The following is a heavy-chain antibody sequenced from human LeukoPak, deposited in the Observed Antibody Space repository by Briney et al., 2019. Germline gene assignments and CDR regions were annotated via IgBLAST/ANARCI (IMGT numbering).Heavy chain of an antibody. D-gene: IGHD3-22*01. CDR1: GFTFSSYS. CDR2: ISSSSSYI. CDR3: ARVYYDSSGYYPIGY. J-gene: IGHJ4*02. V-gene: IGHV3-21*01. Sequence: GGSLRLSCAASGFTFSSYSMNWVRQAPGKGLEWVSSISSSSSYIYYADSVKGRFTISRDNAKNSLYLQMNSLGAEDTAVYYCARVYYDSSGYYPIGYWGQGTLVTVSS.